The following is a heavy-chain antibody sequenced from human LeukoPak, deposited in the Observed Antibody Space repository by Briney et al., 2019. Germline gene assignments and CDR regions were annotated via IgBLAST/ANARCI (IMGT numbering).Heavy chain of an antibody. J-gene: IGHJ6*03. V-gene: IGHV3-11*04. CDR3: ARDTVVVVAATLDYYYYMDV. CDR1: GFTFSDYY. D-gene: IGHD2-15*01. CDR2: ISSGGSNK. Sequence: GGSLRLSCAASGFTFSDYYMTWIRQAPGKGLEWVSYISSGGSNKYYADSVKGRFTISRDNAKKSLYLEMNSLRAEDTAVYYCARDTVVVVAATLDYYYYMDVWGKGTTVTVSS.